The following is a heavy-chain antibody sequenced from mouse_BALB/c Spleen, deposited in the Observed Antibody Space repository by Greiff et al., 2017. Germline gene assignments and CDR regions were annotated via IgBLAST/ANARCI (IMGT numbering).Heavy chain of an antibody. D-gene: IGHD2-1*01. V-gene: IGHV2-9*02. CDR2: IWAGGST. CDR1: GFSLTSYG. J-gene: IGHJ1*01. CDR3: ARENYGNYGYWYFDV. Sequence: QVQLKHSGPGLVAPSQSLSITCTVSGFSLTSYGVHWVRQPPGKGLEWLGVIWAGGSTNYNSALMSRLSISKDNSKSQVFLKMNSLQTDDTAMYYCARENYGNYGYWYFDVWGAGTTVTVSS.